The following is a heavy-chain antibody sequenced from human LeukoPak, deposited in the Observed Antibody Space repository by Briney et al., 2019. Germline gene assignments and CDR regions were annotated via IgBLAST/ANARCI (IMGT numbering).Heavy chain of an antibody. CDR1: GFTFSGNW. J-gene: IGHJ5*02. CDR2: VKQDGSET. D-gene: IGHD5-18*01. Sequence: EGSLRLSCAASGFTFSGNWMSWVRQAPGKGLEWVANVKQDGSETYYVDSVKGRFTISRDNAKNSLFLQMNSLRVEDTAVYYCARAYSYAFEPWGQGTLVTVSS. CDR3: ARAYSYAFEP. V-gene: IGHV3-7*04.